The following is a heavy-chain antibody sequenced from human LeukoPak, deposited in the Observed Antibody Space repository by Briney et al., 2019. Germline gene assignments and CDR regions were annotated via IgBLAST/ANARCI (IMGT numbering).Heavy chain of an antibody. CDR2: IRSDGSST. V-gene: IGHV3-74*01. Sequence: QPGRSLRLSCAASGFTFSNYGIHWVRQAPGKGLVWVSRIRSDGSSTTYADSVKGRFTISRDNTKNTLYLQMNSLRADDTAVYYCARDDYNRHWGQGTLVTVSS. J-gene: IGHJ4*02. D-gene: IGHD4-11*01. CDR1: GFTFSNYG. CDR3: ARDDYNRH.